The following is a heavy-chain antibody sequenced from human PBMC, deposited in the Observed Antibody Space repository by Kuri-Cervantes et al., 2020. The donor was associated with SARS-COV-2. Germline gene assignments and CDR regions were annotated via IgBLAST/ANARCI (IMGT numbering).Heavy chain of an antibody. CDR3: ARVVFRWELPGAFDI. D-gene: IGHD1-26*01. CDR1: GFTFSSYS. V-gene: IGHV3-21*05. J-gene: IGHJ3*02. CDR2: ISSSSSYI. Sequence: GESLKISCAASGFTFSSYSMNWVRQAPGKGLEWVSYISSSSSYIYYADSVKGRFTISRDNAKNSLYLQMNSLRAEDTAVYYCARVVFRWELPGAFDIWGQGTMVTVSS.